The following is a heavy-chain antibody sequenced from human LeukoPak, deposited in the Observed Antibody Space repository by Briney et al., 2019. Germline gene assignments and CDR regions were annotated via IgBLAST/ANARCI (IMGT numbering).Heavy chain of an antibody. D-gene: IGHD3-3*01. Sequence: PSETLSLTCTVSGGSISSYYWSWLRQPPGKGLEWIGYIYYSGSTNYNPSLKSRVTISVDTSKKQFSLKLSSVTAADTAVYYCARSMGYYDFWSGYYHYFDYWGQGTLVTVSS. CDR2: IYYSGST. CDR1: GGSISSYY. V-gene: IGHV4-59*01. J-gene: IGHJ4*02. CDR3: ARSMGYYDFWSGYYHYFDY.